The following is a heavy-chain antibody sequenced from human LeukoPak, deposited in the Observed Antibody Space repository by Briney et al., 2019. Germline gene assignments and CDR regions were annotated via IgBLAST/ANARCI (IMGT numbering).Heavy chain of an antibody. CDR2: IKQDGSEK. J-gene: IGHJ4*02. D-gene: IGHD2-15*01. CDR1: GLSFSTYW. Sequence: GGSLRLSCAVSGLSFSTYWMTWVRQAPGKGLEWVANIKQDGSEKFYVDSVKGRFTISRDNAKNSLYLQMNSLRAEDTAVYYCAREYCSGGSCYKGGIDYWGQGTLVTVSS. CDR3: AREYCSGGSCYKGGIDY. V-gene: IGHV3-7*03.